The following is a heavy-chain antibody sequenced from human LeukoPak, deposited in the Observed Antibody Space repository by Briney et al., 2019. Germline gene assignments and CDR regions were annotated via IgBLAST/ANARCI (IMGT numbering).Heavy chain of an antibody. J-gene: IGHJ6*03. CDR2: ISSSSSTI. V-gene: IGHV3-48*01. CDR3: ARESLGAAALIKYYYYYYMDV. Sequence: PGGSLRLSCVASGFTFSSYTINWVRQAPGKGLKWVSYISSSSSTIYYADSVKGRFTISRDNAKNSLYLQMNSLRAEDTAVYYCARESLGAAALIKYYYYYYMDVWGKGTTVTVSS. D-gene: IGHD6-13*01. CDR1: GFTFSSYT.